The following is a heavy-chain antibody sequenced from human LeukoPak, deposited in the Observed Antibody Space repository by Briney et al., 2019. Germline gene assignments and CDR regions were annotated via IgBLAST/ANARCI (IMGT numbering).Heavy chain of an antibody. Sequence: ASVKVSFKPSGYTFTSYGISWVRQAPGQGLEWMEWISAYNGNTNYAQKLQGRVTMTTDTSTSTAYMELRSLRSDDTAVYYCARVVGGSYYSANCFDYWGQGTLVTVSS. V-gene: IGHV1-18*01. CDR1: GYTFTSYG. D-gene: IGHD1-26*01. CDR2: ISAYNGNT. CDR3: ARVVGGSYYSANCFDY. J-gene: IGHJ4*02.